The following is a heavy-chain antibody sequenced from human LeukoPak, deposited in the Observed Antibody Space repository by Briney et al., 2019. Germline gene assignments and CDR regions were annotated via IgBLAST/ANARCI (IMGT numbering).Heavy chain of an antibody. CDR3: AKTPVRRFPLYFDY. CDR1: GFTFSASA. CDR2: ISGSGGST. Sequence: GGSLKLSCAASGFTFSASALHWVRQASGKGLEWVSGISGSGGSTDYADSLKGRFTISRDNSKNTLYLQMNSLRAEDTAVYYCAKTPVRRFPLYFDYWGQGTLVTVSS. D-gene: IGHD3-3*01. V-gene: IGHV3-23*01. J-gene: IGHJ4*02.